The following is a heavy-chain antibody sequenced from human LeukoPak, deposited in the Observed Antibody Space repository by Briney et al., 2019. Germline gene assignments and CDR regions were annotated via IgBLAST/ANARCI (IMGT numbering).Heavy chain of an antibody. J-gene: IGHJ5*02. CDR3: ARAMNRSGDYLGFDP. CDR2: MYHSGST. D-gene: IGHD3-3*01. CDR1: GYSISSGYY. V-gene: IGHV4-38-2*02. Sequence: SETLSLTCTVSGYSISSGYYWGWIRQPPGKGLECIGTMYHSGSTFYNPSLKSRVTISVDTSKNQFSLKLTSMTAADTAVYYCARAMNRSGDYLGFDPWGLEIVVTVSS.